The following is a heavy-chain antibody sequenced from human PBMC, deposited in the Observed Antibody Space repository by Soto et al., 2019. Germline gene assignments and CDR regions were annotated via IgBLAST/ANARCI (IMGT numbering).Heavy chain of an antibody. D-gene: IGHD2-2*01. CDR2: ISAYNGNT. CDR3: ASGSPSNKYEPENWLDP. V-gene: IGHV1-18*01. CDR1: GYTFTSYG. Sequence: ASVKVSCKASGYTFTSYGISWVRQAPGQGLEWMGWISAYNGNTNYAQKLQGRVTMTTDTSTSTAYMELRSLRSDDTAVYYCASGSPSNKYEPENWLDPWGQGTMVTVSS. J-gene: IGHJ5*01.